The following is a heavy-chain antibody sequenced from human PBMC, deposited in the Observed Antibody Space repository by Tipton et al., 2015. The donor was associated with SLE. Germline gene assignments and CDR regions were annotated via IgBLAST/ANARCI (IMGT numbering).Heavy chain of an antibody. CDR2: IYYSGST. CDR3: ARVTTVEPWLEY. CDR1: GGSFSGYY. J-gene: IGHJ4*02. Sequence: TLSLTCAVYGGSFSGYYWSWIRQPPGKGLEWIGSIYYSGSTYYNPSLKSRVTISVDTSKNQFSLKLSSVTAADTAVYYCARVTTVEPWLEYWGQGTLVTVSS. V-gene: IGHV4-34*01. D-gene: IGHD4-23*01.